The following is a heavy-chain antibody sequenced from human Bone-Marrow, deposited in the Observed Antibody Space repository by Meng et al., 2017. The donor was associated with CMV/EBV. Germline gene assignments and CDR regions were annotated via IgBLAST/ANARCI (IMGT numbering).Heavy chain of an antibody. CDR2: ISVSTGDT. V-gene: IGHV1-18*01. CDR1: GYSFTTYG. Sequence: ASVKVSCKASGYSFTTYGVTWVRQAPGQGLEWMGWISVSTGDTNYAQNLQGRVTMTTDTSTSTAYMELRSLRSDDTAVYYCARGGGSYRVDDYWGQGTLVTVSS. CDR3: ARGGGSYRVDDY. J-gene: IGHJ4*02. D-gene: IGHD1-26*01.